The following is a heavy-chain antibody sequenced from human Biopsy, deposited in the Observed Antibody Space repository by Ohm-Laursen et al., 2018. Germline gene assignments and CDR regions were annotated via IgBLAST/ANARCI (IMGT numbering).Heavy chain of an antibody. CDR3: AKHGSGWTGDDVLHI. D-gene: IGHD6-19*01. J-gene: IGHJ3*02. CDR2: ISYSGST. CDR1: GGSICGSS. V-gene: IGHV4-59*08. Sequence: PSETLSLTCTVSGGSICGSSWSWIRQAPGRGLEWVGYISYSGSTSTNPSLKIRFTISVDTSKNQISLKVTSVTAADTAVYYCAKHGSGWTGDDVLHIWGQGTMVIVSS.